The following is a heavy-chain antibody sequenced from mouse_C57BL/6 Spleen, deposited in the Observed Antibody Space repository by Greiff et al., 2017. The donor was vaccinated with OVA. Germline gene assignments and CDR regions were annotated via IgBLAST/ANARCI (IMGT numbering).Heavy chain of an antibody. D-gene: IGHD1-1*01. CDR3: ARGLITTVVATRYAMDY. Sequence: VKLQQPGAELVRPGSSVKLSCKASGYTFTSYWMHWVKQRPIQGLEWIGNIDPSDSETHYNQKFKDKATLTVDKSSSTAYMQLSSLTSEDSAVYYCARGLITTVVATRYAMDYWGQGTSVTVSS. CDR2: IDPSDSET. J-gene: IGHJ4*01. CDR1: GYTFTSYW. V-gene: IGHV1-52*01.